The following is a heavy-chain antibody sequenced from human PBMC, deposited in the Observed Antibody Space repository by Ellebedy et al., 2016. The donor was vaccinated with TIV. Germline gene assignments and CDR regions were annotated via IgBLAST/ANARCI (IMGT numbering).Heavy chain of an antibody. CDR2: IRSTGSDK. CDR3: ASSRLTRSTSPLDY. J-gene: IGHJ4*02. V-gene: IGHV3-21*06. Sequence: GESLKISCVASGFTFSNYNMNWVRQSPGKGLEWVSSIRSTGSDKYYADSVKGRFTISRDNAQNTLFLQMNSLRVEDTAVYYCASSRLTRSTSPLDYWGQGTLVTVSS. CDR1: GFTFSNYN. D-gene: IGHD2-2*01.